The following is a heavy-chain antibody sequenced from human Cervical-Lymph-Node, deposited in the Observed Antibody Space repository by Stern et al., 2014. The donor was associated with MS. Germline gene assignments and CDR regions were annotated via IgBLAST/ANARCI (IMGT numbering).Heavy chain of an antibody. CDR3: ARDLGVGPSVS. CDR2: IIPILGTT. CDR1: GGTFNTSA. D-gene: IGHD5/OR15-5a*01. V-gene: IGHV1-69*06. Sequence: VQLVESGAEVKQPASSVKVSCKASGGTFNTSALSWVRQAPGQGLEWMGGIIPILGTTNYAQKFQGRVTFTADKSTSTAYMALSGLRYEDTAVYYCARDLGVGPSVSWGQGTVVTVSS. J-gene: IGHJ5*02.